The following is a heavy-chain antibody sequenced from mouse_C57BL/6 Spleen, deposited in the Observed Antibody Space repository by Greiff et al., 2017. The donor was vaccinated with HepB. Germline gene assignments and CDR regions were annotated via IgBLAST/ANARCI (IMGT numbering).Heavy chain of an antibody. CDR3: ARDRGPNYGSSFDY. J-gene: IGHJ2*01. D-gene: IGHD1-1*01. CDR2: INYDGSST. CDR1: GFTFSDYY. Sequence: EVKLMESEGGLVQPGSSMKLSCTASGFTFSDYYMAWVRQVPEKGLEWVANINYDGSSTYYLDSLKSRFIISRDNAKNILYLQMSSLKSEDTATYYCARDRGPNYGSSFDYWGQGTTLTVSS. V-gene: IGHV5-16*01.